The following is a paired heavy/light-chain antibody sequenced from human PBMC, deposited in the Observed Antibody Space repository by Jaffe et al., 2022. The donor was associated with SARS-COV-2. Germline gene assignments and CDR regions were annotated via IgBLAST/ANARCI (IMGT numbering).Heavy chain of an antibody. Sequence: EVQLVQSGAEVKKPGESLKISCKGSGYSFTNYWIAWVRQMPGKGLEWMGIIYPGDSDARYSPSFQGQVTISADRSISTAYLQWSSLKASDTAMYYCASHSGMDYYQYMDVWGSGTTVIVS. CDR1: GYSFTNYW. J-gene: IGHJ6*03. CDR3: ASHSGMDYYQYMDV. CDR2: IYPGDSDA. D-gene: IGHD3-10*01. V-gene: IGHV5-51*01.
Light chain of an antibody. J-gene: IGKJ4*01. V-gene: IGKV3-20*01. CDR1: QSVSISY. CDR2: GAS. Sequence: EIVLTQSPGTLSLSPGERATLSCRASQSVSISYLAWYQQKPGQAPRLLIYGASSRATGIPDRFSGSGSGTDFTLTISRLEPEDFAVYYCQQYGSSLTFGGGTKVEIK. CDR3: QQYGSSLT.